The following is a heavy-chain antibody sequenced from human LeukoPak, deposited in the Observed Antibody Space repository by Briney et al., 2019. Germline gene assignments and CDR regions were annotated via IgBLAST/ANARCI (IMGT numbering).Heavy chain of an antibody. Sequence: GGSLRLSCAASGFTFSSYWMSWVRQAPGKGLEWVANIKQDGSEKYYVDSVKGRFTISRDNAKNSLYLQMNSLRAEDTAVYYCAKEQQLPYYYFDYWGQGTLVTVSS. CDR2: IKQDGSEK. CDR3: AKEQQLPYYYFDY. CDR1: GFTFSSYW. J-gene: IGHJ4*02. V-gene: IGHV3-7*03. D-gene: IGHD6-13*01.